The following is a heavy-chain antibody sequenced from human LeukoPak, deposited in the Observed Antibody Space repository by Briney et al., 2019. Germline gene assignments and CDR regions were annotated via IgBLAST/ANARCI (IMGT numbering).Heavy chain of an antibody. V-gene: IGHV3-30*02. J-gene: IGHJ3*02. CDR3: ARAVVGSPHAFDI. CDR1: GFTFSSYG. D-gene: IGHD1-26*01. CDR2: IRYDGSNK. Sequence: QPGGSLRLSCAASGFTFSSYGMHWVRQAPGKGLEWVAFIRYDGSNKYYADSVKGRFTISRDNAKNSLYLQMNSLRAEDTAVYYCARAVVGSPHAFDIWGQGTMVTVSS.